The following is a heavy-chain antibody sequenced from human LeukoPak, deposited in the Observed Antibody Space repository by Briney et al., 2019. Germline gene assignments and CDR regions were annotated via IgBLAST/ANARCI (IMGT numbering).Heavy chain of an antibody. Sequence: GESLKISCKGSGYSFTSYWIGWVRQMPGKGLEWMGIIYPGDSDTRYSPSFQGQVTISADKSISTAYLQWSSLKASDTAMYYCARTFPYCRGGSCYGDAFDIWGQGTMVTVSS. D-gene: IGHD2-15*01. CDR2: IYPGDSDT. J-gene: IGHJ3*02. CDR3: ARTFPYCRGGSCYGDAFDI. V-gene: IGHV5-51*01. CDR1: GYSFTSYW.